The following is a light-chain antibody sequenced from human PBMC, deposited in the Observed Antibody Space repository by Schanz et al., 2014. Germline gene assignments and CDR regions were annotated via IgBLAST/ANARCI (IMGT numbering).Light chain of an antibody. Sequence: QSALTQPASVSGSPGQSITISCTGTSSDVGGYKYVSWYQQHPGKAPKLMIYEVNKRPSGVRDRFSGSKSGNTASLTISGLQAEDEADYYCRSYTSSGAYVFGSGTKLTVL. CDR3: RSYTSSGAYV. CDR1: SSDVGGYKY. J-gene: IGLJ1*01. CDR2: EVN. V-gene: IGLV2-14*01.